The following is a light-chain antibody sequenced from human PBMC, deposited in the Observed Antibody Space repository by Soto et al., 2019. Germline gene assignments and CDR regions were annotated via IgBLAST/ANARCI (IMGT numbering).Light chain of an antibody. CDR3: NQYHASFT. J-gene: IGKJ4*01. CDR1: QSVSSSS. Sequence: EIVLTQSPGTLSLSPGEGATRSCRASQSVSSSSLTWYQQKRGQAHRLLIYGASTRATGIPDRFSGSGSGTDFTLTISRLEPEDFAVYYCNQYHASFTFGGGTKVEIK. V-gene: IGKV3-20*01. CDR2: GAS.